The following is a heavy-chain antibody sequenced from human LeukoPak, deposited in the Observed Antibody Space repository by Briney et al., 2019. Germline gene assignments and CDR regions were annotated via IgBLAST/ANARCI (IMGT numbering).Heavy chain of an antibody. J-gene: IGHJ5*02. CDR2: IWFDGTEK. V-gene: IGHV3-33*01. CDR3: ARVNGPNSGFYYTLDL. CDR1: GLTFRNYA. D-gene: IGHD3-22*01. Sequence: GTSLRLSCAASGLTFRNYAMHWVRQAPGGRLEWLAVIWFDGTEKYYAASVMGRFTISRDSSESTLYLQMNGLRTEDTAVYYCARVNGPNSGFYYTLDLWGQGTPVTVSS.